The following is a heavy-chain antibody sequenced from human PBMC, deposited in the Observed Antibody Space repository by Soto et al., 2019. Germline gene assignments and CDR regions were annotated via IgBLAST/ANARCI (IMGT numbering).Heavy chain of an antibody. J-gene: IGHJ1*01. V-gene: IGHV3-30*18. D-gene: IGHD2-21*02. Sequence: QVQLVETGGGVVQPGRSLRLSCAASGFTFSSYGMHWVRQAPGKGLEWVAVISYDGSNKYYADSVKGRFTISRYNSKNTLYLQMNSLRAEDTAVYYCAKTGCGGDCDLEYFHHWGQGNLVTVSS. CDR1: GFTFSSYG. CDR2: ISYDGSNK. CDR3: AKTGCGGDCDLEYFHH.